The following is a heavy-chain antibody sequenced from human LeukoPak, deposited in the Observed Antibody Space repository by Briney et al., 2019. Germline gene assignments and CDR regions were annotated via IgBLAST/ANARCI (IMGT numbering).Heavy chain of an antibody. CDR2: IYYSGST. D-gene: IGHD3-10*01. Sequence: SETLSLTCTVSGGSISSSSYYWGWIRQPPGKGLEWIGSIYYSGSTYYNPSLKSRVTISVDTSKNQFSLKLSSVTAADTAVYYCASRLLWFGELSRKYGMDVWGQGTTVTVSS. V-gene: IGHV4-39*07. J-gene: IGHJ6*02. CDR1: GGSISSSSYY. CDR3: ASRLLWFGELSRKYGMDV.